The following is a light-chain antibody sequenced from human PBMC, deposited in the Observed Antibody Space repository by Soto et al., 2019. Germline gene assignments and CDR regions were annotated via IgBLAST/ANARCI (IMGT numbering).Light chain of an antibody. J-gene: IGKJ1*01. CDR3: HPYNVCLRT. V-gene: IGKV3-15*01. CDR2: CAF. CDR1: LNVATN. Sequence: IVMTQSPATLSMSPGERATLSCRASLNVATNMAWYQQKPGQPPRLLIYCAFIRPACFPTRLSGSESGTEITPTTNRLQSEDFAIYYRHPYNVCLRTFGRGTRVEV.